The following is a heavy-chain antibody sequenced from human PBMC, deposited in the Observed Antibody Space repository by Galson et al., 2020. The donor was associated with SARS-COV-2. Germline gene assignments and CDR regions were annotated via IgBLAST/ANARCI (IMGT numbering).Heavy chain of an antibody. J-gene: IGHJ6*02. CDR2: IYYSGST. CDR3: ATNWNFAACRDV. D-gene: IGHD1-7*01. CDR1: GGPISSYY. V-gene: IGHV4-59*01. Sequence: SETLSLTCTVSGGPISSYYWSWIRQTPGKGLEWIGYIYYSGSTNYNPSLKSRVTISVDTAKNQFSLKLSSVTAADTAVYYCATNWNFAACRDVWGQGTTVTVSS.